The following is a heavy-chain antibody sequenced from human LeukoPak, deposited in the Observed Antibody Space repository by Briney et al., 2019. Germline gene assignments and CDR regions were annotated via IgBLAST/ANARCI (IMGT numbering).Heavy chain of an antibody. CDR2: TYHTGST. CDR1: GYSISSGYY. CDR3: ARAWGSTRYYFDY. J-gene: IGHJ4*02. D-gene: IGHD3-16*01. Sequence: SETLSLTCTVSGYSISSGYYWGWIRQPPGQGLEWVGSTYHTGSTYYNPSLKSRVTISVDTSKNHFSLRLTSVTAADTAVYYCARAWGSTRYYFDYWGQGILVTVSS. V-gene: IGHV4-38-2*02.